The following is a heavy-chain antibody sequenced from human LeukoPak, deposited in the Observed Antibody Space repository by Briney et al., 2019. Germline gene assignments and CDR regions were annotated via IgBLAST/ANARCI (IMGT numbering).Heavy chain of an antibody. CDR1: GGSISSDIW. V-gene: IGHV4-4*02. D-gene: IGHD6-19*01. CDR3: VGNGWYSLEN. J-gene: IGHJ1*01. CDR2: IYRIGST. Sequence: PSGTLSLTCAVSGGSISSDIWWSWVRQPPGKGLEWIGEIYRIGSTNYNPSLKSRVTISIDKSKNQFSLQLTSVTAADTAVYSCVGNGWYSLENWGQGTLVIVSS.